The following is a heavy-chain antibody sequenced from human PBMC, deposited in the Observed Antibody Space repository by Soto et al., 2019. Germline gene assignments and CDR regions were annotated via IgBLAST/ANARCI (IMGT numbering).Heavy chain of an antibody. CDR3: ASDTAPSDV. D-gene: IGHD3-9*01. CDR1: GYSFTSND. J-gene: IGHJ6*02. CDR2: MNASSGNT. Sequence: AVKLSCKDSGYSFTSNDSSWVRQATGQRLEWMGWMNASSGNTVYSQKFQGRVTITRDTSASTAYMELSSLRSEDTAVYYCASDTAPSDVWGQGTTVTVSS. V-gene: IGHV1-8*01.